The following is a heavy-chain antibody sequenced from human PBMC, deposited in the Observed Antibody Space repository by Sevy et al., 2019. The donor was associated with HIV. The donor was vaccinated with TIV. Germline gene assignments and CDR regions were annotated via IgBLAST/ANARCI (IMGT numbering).Heavy chain of an antibody. CDR1: GGSISSYY. Sequence: SETLSLTCTVSGGSISSYYWSWIRQPPGKGLEWIGYIYYSGSTNYNPSLKSRVTISVDTSKNQFSLKLSSVTAADTAVYYCARVGLGRIQGYYYYGMDVWGQGTTVTVSS. CDR2: IYYSGST. J-gene: IGHJ6*02. CDR3: ARVGLGRIQGYYYYGMDV. D-gene: IGHD5-18*01. V-gene: IGHV4-59*01.